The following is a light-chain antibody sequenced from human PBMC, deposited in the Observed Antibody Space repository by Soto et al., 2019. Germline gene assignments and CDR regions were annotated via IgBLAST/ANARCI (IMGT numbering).Light chain of an antibody. J-gene: IGLJ3*02. CDR2: EVS. V-gene: IGLV2-14*01. Sequence: QSALTQPASVSGSPGQSITISCTGTSSDVGGYNYVSWYQQHPGKAPKLMIYEVSNRPSGVSNRFSGSKSGNTASLAISGLQAEDGADYYFHSYKSSSNLGVFGGGTKLTVL. CDR3: HSYKSSSNLGV. CDR1: SSDVGGYNY.